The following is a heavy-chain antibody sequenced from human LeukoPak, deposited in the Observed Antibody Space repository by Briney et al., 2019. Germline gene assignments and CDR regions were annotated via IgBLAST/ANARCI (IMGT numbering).Heavy chain of an antibody. CDR1: GFTFSSYE. CDR2: ISISGSSL. V-gene: IGHV3-48*03. Sequence: SLRLSCAASGFTFSSYEMNWVRQAPGKGLEWVSYISISGSSLHYTHSVKGRFTFSRDNAKNRLYLQMKRLRGEDTAVYYCAREGGSNDLDYRGQGTLVTV. D-gene: IGHD1-1*01. CDR3: AREGGSNDLDY. J-gene: IGHJ4*02.